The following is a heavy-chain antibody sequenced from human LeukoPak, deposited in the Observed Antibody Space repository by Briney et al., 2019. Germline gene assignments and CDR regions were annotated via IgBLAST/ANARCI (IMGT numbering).Heavy chain of an antibody. CDR1: GFTFSSYA. J-gene: IGHJ4*02. Sequence: PGGSLRLSCVVSGFTFSSYAMSWVRQAPGKGLEWVSGISGSGGSTYYADSVKGRFTISRDNAKSSLYLQMNSLRAEDTAVYYCARVLHKRNYDSGVYYGYWGQGTLVTVSS. CDR3: ARVLHKRNYDSGVYYGY. CDR2: ISGSGGST. V-gene: IGHV3-23*01. D-gene: IGHD3-22*01.